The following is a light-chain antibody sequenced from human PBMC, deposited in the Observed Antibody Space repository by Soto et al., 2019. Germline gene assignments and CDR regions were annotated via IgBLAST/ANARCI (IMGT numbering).Light chain of an antibody. CDR3: QHCNYPPYT. J-gene: IGKJ2*01. CDR1: QTIDNT. CDR2: DAS. Sequence: VVTESRSPVSLSPGKRDTLSRRASQTIDNTVGWYQRTPGQAPRLLFYDASSTATGVPARFSGSGSGTDFTLTISSLHSEDFAVYCRQHCNYPPYTFGQGTKVDIK. V-gene: IGKV3-15*01.